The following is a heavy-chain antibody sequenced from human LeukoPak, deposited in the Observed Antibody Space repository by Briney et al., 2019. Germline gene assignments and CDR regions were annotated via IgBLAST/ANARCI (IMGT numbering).Heavy chain of an antibody. V-gene: IGHV1-2*02. D-gene: IGHD2-2*01. CDR3: ARDQEGIVVVPAATHGRNWFDP. CDR1: GYTFTGYY. Sequence: GASVKVSCKASGYTFTGYYMHWVRQAPGQGLEWMGWINPNSGGTNYAQKFQGRVTMTRDTYISTAYMGLSRLRSDDTAVYYCARDQEGIVVVPAATHGRNWFDPWGQGTLVTVSS. J-gene: IGHJ5*02. CDR2: INPNSGGT.